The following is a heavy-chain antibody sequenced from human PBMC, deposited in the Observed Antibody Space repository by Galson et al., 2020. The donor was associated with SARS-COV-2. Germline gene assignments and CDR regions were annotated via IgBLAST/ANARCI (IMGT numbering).Heavy chain of an antibody. CDR2: ISYSGRT. CDR3: ATTRLSMQLLLRGYYFDS. Sequence: SATLSLTCTVSGGSITNTYYQYSWTRQPPAQGLEWVGYISYSGRTYYNPSLTSRINLSVEASKNQFSLKLNSVPAADTAVYYCATTRLSMQLLLRGYYFDSWGPGTPVIVSS. V-gene: IGHV4-30-4*08. CDR1: GGSITNTYYQ. D-gene: IGHD2-15*01. J-gene: IGHJ5*01.